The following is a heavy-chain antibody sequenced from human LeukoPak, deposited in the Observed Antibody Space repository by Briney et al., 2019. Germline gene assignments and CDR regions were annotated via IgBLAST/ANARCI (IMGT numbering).Heavy chain of an antibody. CDR2: MNPNSGNT. CDR1: GYTFTSYE. V-gene: IGHV1-8*01. J-gene: IGHJ5*02. D-gene: IGHD1-26*01. Sequence: EASVKVPCKASGYTFTSYEINWVRQATGQGLEWMGWMNPNSGNTGYAQKFQGRVTMTRNTSISTAYMELSSLRSEDTAVYYCARGKRGAPYLYNWFDPWGQGTLVTVSS. CDR3: ARGKRGAPYLYNWFDP.